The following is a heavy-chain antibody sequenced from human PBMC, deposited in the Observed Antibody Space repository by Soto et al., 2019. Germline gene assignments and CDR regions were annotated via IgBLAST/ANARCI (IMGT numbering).Heavy chain of an antibody. Sequence: SETLSLTCTVSGGSISSGDYYWSWIRQPPGKGLEWIGYIYYSGSTYYNPSLKSRVTISVDTSKNQFSLKLSSVTAADTAVYYYARDHTKSSSWGDRYYYGMDVWGQGTTVTVSS. CDR1: GGSISSGDYY. CDR2: IYYSGST. CDR3: ARDHTKSSSWGDRYYYGMDV. V-gene: IGHV4-30-4*01. J-gene: IGHJ6*02. D-gene: IGHD6-13*01.